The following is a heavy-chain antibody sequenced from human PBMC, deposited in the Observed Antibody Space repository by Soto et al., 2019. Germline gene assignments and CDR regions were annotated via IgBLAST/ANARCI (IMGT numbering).Heavy chain of an antibody. CDR2: IIPIFGTA. Sequence: SVKVSCKASGGTFSSYAISWVRQAPGQGLEWMGGIIPIFGTANYAQKFQGRVTITADESTSTAYMELSSLRSEDTAVYYCARHDCISTSCYYYYYYGMEVWGQGTTVTVSS. V-gene: IGHV1-69*13. D-gene: IGHD2-2*01. CDR3: ARHDCISTSCYYYYYYGMEV. J-gene: IGHJ6*02. CDR1: GGTFSSYA.